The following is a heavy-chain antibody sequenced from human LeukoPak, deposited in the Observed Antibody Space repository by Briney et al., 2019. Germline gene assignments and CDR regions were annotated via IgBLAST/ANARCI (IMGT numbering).Heavy chain of an antibody. CDR1: GFTFSSYA. CDR3: AKADSARGVTLKTTIDY. D-gene: IGHD1-14*01. J-gene: IGHJ4*02. V-gene: IGHV3-23*01. CDR2: ISGSGGST. Sequence: GGSLRLSCAASGFTFSSYAMSWVRQARGKGLEWVSAISGSGGSTYYADSVKGRFTISRDNSKNTLNLQMISLRGEDTAVYYCAKADSARGVTLKTTIDYWGQGTLVTVSS.